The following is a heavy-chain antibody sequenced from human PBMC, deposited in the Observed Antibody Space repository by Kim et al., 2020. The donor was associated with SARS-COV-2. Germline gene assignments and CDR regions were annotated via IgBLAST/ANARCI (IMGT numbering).Heavy chain of an antibody. CDR1: GFTFSSYY. CDR3: ARAGRADRGVSLTWFDP. CDR2: INSDGSST. Sequence: GGSLRLSCAASGFTFSSYYMHWVRQAPGKGLVWVSRINSDGSSTSYAASVKGRITISRDNANNTLYLQMNSLSAEDTAVYYCARAGRADRGVSLTWFDP. D-gene: IGHD3-10*01. J-gene: IGHJ5*02. V-gene: IGHV3-74*01.